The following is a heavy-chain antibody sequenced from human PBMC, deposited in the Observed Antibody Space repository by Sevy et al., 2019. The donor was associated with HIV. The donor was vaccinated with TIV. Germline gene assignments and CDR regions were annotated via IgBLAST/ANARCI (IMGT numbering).Heavy chain of an antibody. CDR1: GFSFRNFG. J-gene: IGHJ6*02. CDR3: AKRGGLDTSGYVSYYYYGMDV. D-gene: IGHD3-22*01. CDR2: ISFDGDTK. Sequence: GGSLRLSCAASGFSFRNFGMHWVRQAPGKGLEWLALISFDGDTKYYGDSVKGRFTISRDNSKNTLYLQMNSLRVEDTAVYYCAKRGGLDTSGYVSYYYYGMDVWGQGTTVTVSS. V-gene: IGHV3-30*18.